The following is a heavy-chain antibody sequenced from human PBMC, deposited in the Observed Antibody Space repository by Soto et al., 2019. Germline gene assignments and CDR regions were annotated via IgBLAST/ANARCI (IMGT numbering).Heavy chain of an antibody. V-gene: IGHV5-51*01. J-gene: IGHJ5*02. CDR3: ARGYFDSGHGYDL. CDR2: IFTRDSEA. Sequence: VESLKISCKGPGHLFNNHWIGWVRQTPGKGLEWMGLIFTRDSEAKTSPSFQGHVSFSVDNSINTVYLQWTSLKTTDTGIYFCARGYFDSGHGYDLWGQGTLVTVSS. CDR1: GHLFNNHW. D-gene: IGHD3-10*01.